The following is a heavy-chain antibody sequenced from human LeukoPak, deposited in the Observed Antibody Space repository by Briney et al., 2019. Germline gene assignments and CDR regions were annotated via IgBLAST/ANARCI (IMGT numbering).Heavy chain of an antibody. CDR3: AKGGNVLRFLEWYPPHWYFDL. V-gene: IGHV4-61*02. CDR1: GGSISSGSCY. Sequence: PSQTLSLTCTVSGGSISSGSCYWSWIRQPAGKGLEWIGRIYTSGSTNYNPSLKSRVTISVDTSKNQFSLKLSSVTAADTAVYYCAKGGNVLRFLEWYPPHWYFDLWGRGTLVTVSS. J-gene: IGHJ2*01. CDR2: IYTSGST. D-gene: IGHD3-3*01.